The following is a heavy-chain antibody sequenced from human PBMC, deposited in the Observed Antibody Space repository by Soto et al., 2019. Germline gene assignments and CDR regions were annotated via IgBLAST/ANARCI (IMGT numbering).Heavy chain of an antibody. CDR2: ISYDVTNK. D-gene: IGHD6-19*01. V-gene: IGHV3-30*18. CDR1: GFSFSSYG. CDR3: AKYLRIAVAGTDYFDS. J-gene: IGHJ4*02. Sequence: QVQLVESGGGVVQPGRSLRLSCAASGFSFSSYGMHWVRQAPRKGLVWVAVISYDVTNKYHAHSVKGRFTISTDNSKNTLYLQSNSRRAEDTAVYYCAKYLRIAVAGTDYFDSWGQGTLVTVSS.